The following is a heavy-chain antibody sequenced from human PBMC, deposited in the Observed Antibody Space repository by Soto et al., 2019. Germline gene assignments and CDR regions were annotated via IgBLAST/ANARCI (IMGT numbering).Heavy chain of an antibody. J-gene: IGHJ3*01. CDR1: GATYSPFIAYA. V-gene: IGHV1-69*04. CDR2: IIPVGSSQ. D-gene: IGHD2-21*02. CDR3: ARSRDRCGGDCYSVYAAFDL. Sequence: QVQLVQSGAEVKKPGSLLKVSCKASGATYSPFIAYAISWLRQAPGQGLEWMGSIIPVGSSQHYAEGFQGRATISADSSTFTVSRELTNLTYDAAAVYLCARSRDRCGGDCYSVYAAFDLWGQGTAVTVSS.